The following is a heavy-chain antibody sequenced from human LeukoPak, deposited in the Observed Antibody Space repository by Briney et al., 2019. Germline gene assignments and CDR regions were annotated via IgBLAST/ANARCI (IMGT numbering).Heavy chain of an antibody. CDR1: GFTFSSYS. D-gene: IGHD3-3*01. CDR3: ARDLKDFWSGYYYYYGMDV. Sequence: PGGSLRLSCAASGFTFSSYSMNWVRQAPGKGLEWVSYISSRSSTIYYADSVKGRFTISRDNAKNSLYLQMNSLRDEDTAVYYCARDLKDFWSGYYYYYGMDVWGQGTTVTVSS. J-gene: IGHJ6*02. V-gene: IGHV3-48*02. CDR2: ISSRSSTI.